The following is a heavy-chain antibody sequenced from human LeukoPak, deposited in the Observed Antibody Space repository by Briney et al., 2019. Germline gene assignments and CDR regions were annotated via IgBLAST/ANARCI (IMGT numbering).Heavy chain of an antibody. D-gene: IGHD6-13*01. Sequence: ASVKVSCKTSGYTFSDYYIHWIRQAPGQGLEWVGWINPNSGDTDYAQKFQGRVTVTRDTSISTAYMELGRLRSDDTAVYYCARDLPYSSSWESIDYWGQGTLVTVSS. J-gene: IGHJ4*02. CDR1: GYTFSDYY. CDR2: INPNSGDT. CDR3: ARDLPYSSSWESIDY. V-gene: IGHV1-2*02.